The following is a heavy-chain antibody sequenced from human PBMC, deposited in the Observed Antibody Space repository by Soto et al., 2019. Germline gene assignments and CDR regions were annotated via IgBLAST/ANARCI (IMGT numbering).Heavy chain of an antibody. CDR3: ARGLPGIAAAGTAYNWFDP. D-gene: IGHD6-13*01. J-gene: IGHJ5*02. CDR2: INPNSGGT. V-gene: IGHV1-2*04. Sequence: ASVKVSCKASGYTFTGYYMHWVRQAPGQGLEWMGWINPNSGGTNYVQKFQGWVTMTRDTSISTAYMELSRLRSDDTAVYYCARGLPGIAAAGTAYNWFDPWGQGTLVTVSS. CDR1: GYTFTGYY.